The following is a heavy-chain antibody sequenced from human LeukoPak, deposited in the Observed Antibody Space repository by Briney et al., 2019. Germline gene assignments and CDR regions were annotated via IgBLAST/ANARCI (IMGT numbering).Heavy chain of an antibody. J-gene: IGHJ3*02. V-gene: IGHV3-30*14. CDR3: ASAIVATISGAFDI. Sequence: GGSLRLSCAASGFTFSTYAMHWVRQAPGKGLEWVAVISYDGSSKYYADSVKGRFTISRDNSKNTLYLQMNSLRAEDTAVYYCASAIVATISGAFDIWGQGTMVTVSS. CDR2: ISYDGSSK. CDR1: GFTFSTYA. D-gene: IGHD5-12*01.